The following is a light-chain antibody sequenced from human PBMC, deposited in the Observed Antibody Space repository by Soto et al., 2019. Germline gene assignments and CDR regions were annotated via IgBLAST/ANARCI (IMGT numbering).Light chain of an antibody. V-gene: IGLV2-14*01. CDR2: EVS. Sequence: QSVLTQPASVSGSPGQSITIAWTGTSSEVGGYNYVSWYQQHPGKAPKLMIYEVSNRPSGVSNRFSGSKSGNTASLTISGLQAEDEADYYCSSYTSSSTLDYVFGTGTKVTVL. J-gene: IGLJ1*01. CDR1: SSEVGGYNY. CDR3: SSYTSSSTLDYV.